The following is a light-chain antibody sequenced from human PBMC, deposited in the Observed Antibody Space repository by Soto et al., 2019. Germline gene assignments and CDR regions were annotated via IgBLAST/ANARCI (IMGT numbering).Light chain of an antibody. CDR2: GAS. CDR1: QSVSSSY. V-gene: IGKV3-20*01. J-gene: IGKJ1*01. CDR3: HRRET. Sequence: EIVLTQSPGTLSLSPGERATLSCRASQSVSSSYLAWYQQKPGQAPRLLIYGASSRATGIPDRFSGSGSGTDFTLTISRLEPEDFAVYYCHRRETFGQGTKVDIK.